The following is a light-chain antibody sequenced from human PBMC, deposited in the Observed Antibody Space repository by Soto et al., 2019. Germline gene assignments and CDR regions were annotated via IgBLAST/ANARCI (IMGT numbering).Light chain of an antibody. J-gene: IGLJ2*01. Sequence: QSALTQPASVSGSPGQSITISCTGTSSDIGTYNSVSWYQQHPGKAPKLMIFEVSYRPSGVSNRFSGSKSGNTASLTISGLHTEDEADYYCSSYTSRSTLVFGGGTKLTVL. CDR1: SSDIGTYNS. V-gene: IGLV2-14*01. CDR3: SSYTSRSTLV. CDR2: EVS.